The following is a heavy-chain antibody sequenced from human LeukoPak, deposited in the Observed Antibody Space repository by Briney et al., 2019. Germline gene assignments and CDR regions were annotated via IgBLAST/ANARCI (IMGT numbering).Heavy chain of an antibody. J-gene: IGHJ6*03. D-gene: IGHD6-13*01. V-gene: IGHV4-61*10. Sequence: SETLSLTCTVSGGSISSDSYYWSWIRQPAGKGLEWIGEINHSGSTNYNPSLKSRVTISVDKSKNQFSLKLSSVTAADTAVYYCAREVPRLASSSWYNYYYYYMDVWGKGTTVTVSS. CDR3: AREVPRLASSSWYNYYYYYMDV. CDR1: GGSISSDSYY. CDR2: INHSGST.